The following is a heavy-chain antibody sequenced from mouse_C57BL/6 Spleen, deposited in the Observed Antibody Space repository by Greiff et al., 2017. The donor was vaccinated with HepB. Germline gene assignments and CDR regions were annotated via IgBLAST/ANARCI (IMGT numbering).Heavy chain of an antibody. D-gene: IGHD3-2*02. CDR3: ARVGDSSGPLDY. CDR2: IDPSDSYT. J-gene: IGHJ2*01. CDR1: GYTFTSYW. Sequence: QVHVKQPGAELVMPGASVKLSCKASGYTFTSYWMHWVKQRPGQGLEWIGEIDPSDSYTNYNQKFKGKSTLTVDKSSSTAYMQLSSLTSEDSAVYYCARVGDSSGPLDYWGQGTTLTVSS. V-gene: IGHV1-69*01.